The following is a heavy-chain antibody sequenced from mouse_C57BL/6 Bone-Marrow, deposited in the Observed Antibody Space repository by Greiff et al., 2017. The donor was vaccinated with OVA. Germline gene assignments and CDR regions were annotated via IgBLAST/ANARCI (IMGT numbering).Heavy chain of an antibody. CDR3: ARHGDYDSLDY. CDR1: GFTFSDYY. J-gene: IGHJ2*01. Sequence: EVQLVESGGGLVQPGGSLKLSCAASGFTFSDYYMYWVRQTPEKRLEWVAYISNGGGSTYYPDTVKGRSTISRDNAKNTMYLQMSRLKSEDTAMYYCARHGDYDSLDYWGQGTTLTVSS. V-gene: IGHV5-12*01. D-gene: IGHD2-4*01. CDR2: ISNGGGST.